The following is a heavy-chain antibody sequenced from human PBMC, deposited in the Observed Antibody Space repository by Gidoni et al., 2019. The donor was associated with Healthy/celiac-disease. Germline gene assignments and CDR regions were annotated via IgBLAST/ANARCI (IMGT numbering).Heavy chain of an antibody. CDR1: GGSISSYY. J-gene: IGHJ4*02. V-gene: IGHV4-59*01. Sequence: QVQLQESGPGLVKPSETLSPTCPVPGGSISSYYWSWIRQPPGKGLEWIGYIYYSGSTNYNPSLKSRVTISVDTSKNQFSLKLSSVTAADTAVYYCARGPPPGDYFDYWGQGTLVTVSS. CDR2: IYYSGST. D-gene: IGHD3-10*01. CDR3: ARGPPPGDYFDY.